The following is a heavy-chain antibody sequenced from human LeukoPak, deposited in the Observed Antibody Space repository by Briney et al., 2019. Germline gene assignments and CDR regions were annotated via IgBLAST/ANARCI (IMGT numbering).Heavy chain of an antibody. J-gene: IGHJ4*02. CDR3: SRNVLVDFDY. D-gene: IGHD6-6*01. Sequence: GSPRVSCTTSGFAFDDFAMSCVRQPAGKGLEWVGFIRRRAYGGAAEYAASVKGRFIISRDDSKGIAYLQMNSLKTEDTAVYYCSRNVLVDFDYRGQGSRVIVSP. V-gene: IGHV3-49*04. CDR2: IRRRAYGGAA. CDR1: GFAFDDFA.